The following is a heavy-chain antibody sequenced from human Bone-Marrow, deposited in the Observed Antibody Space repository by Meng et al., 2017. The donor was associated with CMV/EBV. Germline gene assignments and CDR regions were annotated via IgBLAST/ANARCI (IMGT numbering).Heavy chain of an antibody. CDR1: GGPISSNYY. CDR3: AQRIYIDSYYFDS. V-gene: IGHV4-39*07. Sequence: LPESGPGLVKPSETLSLTCTVSGGPISSNYYWGWIRQSPGKGLEWIGSLYYNGDTYYNPSLKSRVTLSVDTSKNQFSLKLNSVIAADTAVYYCAQRIYIDSYYFDSWGQGTLVTVSS. CDR2: LYYNGDT. J-gene: IGHJ4*02. D-gene: IGHD2/OR15-2a*01.